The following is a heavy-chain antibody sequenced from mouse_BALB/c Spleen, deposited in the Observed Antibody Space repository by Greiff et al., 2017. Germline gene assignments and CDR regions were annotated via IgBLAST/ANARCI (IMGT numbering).Heavy chain of an antibody. CDR1: GFTFSSYT. CDR2: ISNGGGST. D-gene: IGHD2-1*01. J-gene: IGHJ3*01. CDR3: ARDYGNPFAY. V-gene: IGHV5-12-2*01. Sequence: EVQVVESGGGLVQPGGSLKLSCAASGFTFSSYTMSWVRQTPEKRLEWVAYISNGGGSTYYPDTVKGRFTISRDNAKNTLYLQMSSLKSEDTAMYYCARDYGNPFAYWGQGTLVTVSA.